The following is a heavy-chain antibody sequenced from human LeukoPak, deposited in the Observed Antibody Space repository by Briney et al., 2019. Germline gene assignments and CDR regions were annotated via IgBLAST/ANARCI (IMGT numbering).Heavy chain of an antibody. D-gene: IGHD1-14*01. J-gene: IGHJ4*02. CDR2: INYSGST. CDR3: ASASNRYIFDY. CDR1: GRSFSGYY. Sequence: SETLSLTCAAYGRSFSGYYWSWIRQPPGKGLEWIGEINYSGSTNYNPSLKSRVTISVDTSKNQFSLKLSSVTAADTAVYYCASASNRYIFDYWGQGTLVTVSS. V-gene: IGHV4-34*01.